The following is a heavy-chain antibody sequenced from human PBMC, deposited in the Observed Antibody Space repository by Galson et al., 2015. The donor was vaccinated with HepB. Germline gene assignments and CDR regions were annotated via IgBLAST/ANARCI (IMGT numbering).Heavy chain of an antibody. Sequence: SLRLSCAATGFIFDDYDMSWVRQVPGKGLEWVSGINWNGGGTDYADSVKGRFTISRDNAETSLYLQLNSLRAEDTALYYCARDETTMARGVIHKWYSGYWGQGILVTVSS. V-gene: IGHV3-20*04. J-gene: IGHJ4*02. CDR3: ARDETTMARGVIHKWYSGY. D-gene: IGHD3-10*01. CDR1: GFIFDDYD. CDR2: INWNGGGT.